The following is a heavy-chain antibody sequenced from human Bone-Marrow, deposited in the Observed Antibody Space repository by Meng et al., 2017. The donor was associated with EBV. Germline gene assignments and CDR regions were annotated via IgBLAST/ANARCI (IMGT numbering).Heavy chain of an antibody. CDR3: ARALVDIVATCHFDD. CDR2: ISSSSSYI. D-gene: IGHD5-12*01. V-gene: IGHV3-21*01. J-gene: IGHJ4*02. Sequence: EVPMVESGGXLVKPVGFXRLSVAASGFTFSSYSMNWVRQAPGKGLEWVSSISSSSSYIYYADSVKGRFTISRDNAKNSLYLQMNSLRAEDTAVYYCARALVDIVATCHFDDWGQGTLVTSPQ. CDR1: GFTFSSYS.